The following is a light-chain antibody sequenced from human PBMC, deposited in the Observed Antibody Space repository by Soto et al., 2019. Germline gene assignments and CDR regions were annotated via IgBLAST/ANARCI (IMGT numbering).Light chain of an antibody. Sequence: DIEMTQSPSSLSASLGDSGTITCRASQRITNRLNWYQHRPGKAPRLLIYAASSWASGVPSRFSGSASGADFTLTINSLQSEDFAAYYCQPYYTTPLTFGGGTKVDNK. CDR3: QPYYTTPLT. CDR2: AAS. CDR1: QRITNR. V-gene: IGKV1-39*01. J-gene: IGKJ4*02.